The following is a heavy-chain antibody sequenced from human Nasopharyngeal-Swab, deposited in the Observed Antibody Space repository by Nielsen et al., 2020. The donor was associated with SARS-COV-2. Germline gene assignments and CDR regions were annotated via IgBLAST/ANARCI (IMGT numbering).Heavy chain of an antibody. CDR1: GFTFSSFE. CDR3: ARGDGIYCGGGNCYAVDPFEI. CDR2: IDTTGDT. Sequence: GESLKISCAASGFTFSSFEMHWVRQVLGKGLEWVSAIDTTGDTYYPDSVKGRFTISRENAKNSLFLQINSLRVEDTAMYYCARGDGIYCGGGNCYAVDPFEIWGQGTMVTVSS. D-gene: IGHD2-15*01. J-gene: IGHJ3*02. V-gene: IGHV3-13*01.